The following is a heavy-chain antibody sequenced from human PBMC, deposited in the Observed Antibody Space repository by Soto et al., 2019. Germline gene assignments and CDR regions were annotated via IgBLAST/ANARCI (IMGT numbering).Heavy chain of an antibody. V-gene: IGHV3-21*01. CDR3: AREDSIIIPAVSDF. CDR1: GFAFNNYG. CDR2: ISKSDYT. D-gene: IGHD2-2*01. Sequence: VGSLRLSCTVSGFAFNNYGINWVRQAPGKGLEWVSSISKSDYTYYSDSVRGRFTISRDNAKNSVSLQMNTLRVEDTAVYYCAREDSIIIPAVSDFWGQGTLVTVSS. J-gene: IGHJ4*02.